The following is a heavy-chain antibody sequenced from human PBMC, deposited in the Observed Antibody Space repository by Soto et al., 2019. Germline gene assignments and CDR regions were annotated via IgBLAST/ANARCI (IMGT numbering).Heavy chain of an antibody. CDR3: AKDLRDKVNEQWLVIYYYGMDV. V-gene: IGHV3-23*01. CDR2: ISGSGGST. CDR1: GFTFSSYA. J-gene: IGHJ6*02. D-gene: IGHD6-19*01. Sequence: GGSLRLSCAASGFTFSSYAMSWVRQAPGKGLEWVSAISGSGGSTYYADSVKGRFTISRDNSKNTLYLQMNSLRAEDTAVYYCAKDLRDKVNEQWLVIYYYGMDVWGQGTTVTVSS.